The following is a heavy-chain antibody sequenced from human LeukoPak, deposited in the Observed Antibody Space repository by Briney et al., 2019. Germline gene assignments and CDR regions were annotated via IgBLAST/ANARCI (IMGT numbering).Heavy chain of an antibody. V-gene: IGHV3-33*01. CDR1: GFTFSSYG. CDR2: IWYDGSNK. D-gene: IGHD2-15*01. J-gene: IGHJ4*02. CDR3: AREAVVVAGPLDY. Sequence: GGSLRLSCAASGFTFSSYGMHWVRQAPGKGLEWVAVIWYDGSNKYYADSVKGRFTISRDNSKNTLYLQMNSLRAEDTAVYYRAREAVVVAGPLDYWGQGTLVTVSS.